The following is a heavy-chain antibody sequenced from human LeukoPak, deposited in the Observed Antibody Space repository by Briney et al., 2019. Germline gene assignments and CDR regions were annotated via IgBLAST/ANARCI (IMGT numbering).Heavy chain of an antibody. J-gene: IGHJ4*02. CDR1: GGSISSGGYY. CDR3: ARWSPGVVAIHH. CDR2: IYTSGST. V-gene: IGHV4-61*02. D-gene: IGHD2-15*01. Sequence: SQTLSLTCTVSGGSISSGGYYWSWIRQPAGKGLEWIGRIYTSGSTNYNPSLKSRVTISVDTSKNQFSLKLSSVTAADTAVYYCARWSPGVVAIHHWGQGTLVTVSS.